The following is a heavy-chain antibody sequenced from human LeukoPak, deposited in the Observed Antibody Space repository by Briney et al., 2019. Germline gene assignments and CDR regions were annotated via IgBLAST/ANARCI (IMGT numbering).Heavy chain of an antibody. CDR3: ASYYYDSSGLDY. D-gene: IGHD3-22*01. V-gene: IGHV4-34*01. Sequence: SETLSLTCAVYGGSFSGYYWSWIRQPPGKGLEWIGEINHSGSTNYNPTLKSRVTISVDTSKNQFSLKLSSVTAADTAVYYCASYYYDSSGLDYWGQGTLVTVSS. J-gene: IGHJ4*02. CDR1: GGSFSGYY. CDR2: INHSGST.